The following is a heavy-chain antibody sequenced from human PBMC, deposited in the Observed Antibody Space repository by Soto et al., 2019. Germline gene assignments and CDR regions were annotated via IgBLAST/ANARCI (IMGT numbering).Heavy chain of an antibody. CDR1: GGSMSKFY. J-gene: IGHJ5*02. V-gene: IGHV4-4*07. CDR3: VRDGSKTLRDCFDP. D-gene: IGHD4-17*01. CDR2: GYATGTI. Sequence: SETLSLTCSVSGGSMSKFYWSCIRKTAGKGLEGMGRGYATGTIDYNPSLSSRIAMSVDISKKTFSLRLRSVTAADTGVYYCVRDGSKTLRDCFDPWGQGILVTVS.